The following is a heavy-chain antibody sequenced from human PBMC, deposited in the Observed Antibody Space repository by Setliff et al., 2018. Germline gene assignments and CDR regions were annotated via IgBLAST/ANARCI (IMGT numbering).Heavy chain of an antibody. Sequence: ASVKVSCKASGYTFTSYGISWVRQAPGQGLEWMGWISAYNGYTNYAQKLQGRVTMTTDTSTSTAYMELRSLRSDDTAVYYCAISTIFGVVSPTPDAFDIWGQGTMVTVSS. CDR2: ISAYNGYT. CDR1: GYTFTSYG. CDR3: AISTIFGVVSPTPDAFDI. V-gene: IGHV1-18*01. D-gene: IGHD3-3*01. J-gene: IGHJ3*02.